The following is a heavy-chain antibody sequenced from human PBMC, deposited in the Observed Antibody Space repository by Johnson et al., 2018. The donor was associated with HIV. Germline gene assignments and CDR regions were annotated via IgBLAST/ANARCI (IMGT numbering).Heavy chain of an antibody. J-gene: IGHJ3*02. Sequence: QVQLVESGGGVVQPGRSLRLSCAASGFTFSSYAMHWVRQAPGKGLEWVAVISYDGSNKYYADSVKGRFTISRDNSKNTLYLQMNSLRAEDTAVYYCARLPRYSSGWTLGAFDIWGQGTMVTVSS. D-gene: IGHD6-19*01. CDR1: GFTFSSYA. V-gene: IGHV3-30*04. CDR3: ARLPRYSSGWTLGAFDI. CDR2: ISYDGSNK.